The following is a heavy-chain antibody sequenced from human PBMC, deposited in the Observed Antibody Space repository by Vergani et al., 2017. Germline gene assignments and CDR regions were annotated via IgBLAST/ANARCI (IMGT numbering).Heavy chain of an antibody. V-gene: IGHV4-59*01. CDR1: GGSISSYY. CDR2: IYYSGST. Sequence: QVQLQESGPGLVKPSETLSLTCTVSGGSISSYYWSWIRQPPGKGLEWIGYIYYSGSTNSNPSLKSRVTISVDTSKNQFSLKLGSVTAADTAVYYCAMTSYGYSFDYGGQGPLVTVSA. J-gene: IGHJ4*02. D-gene: IGHD4-17*01. CDR3: AMTSYGYSFDY.